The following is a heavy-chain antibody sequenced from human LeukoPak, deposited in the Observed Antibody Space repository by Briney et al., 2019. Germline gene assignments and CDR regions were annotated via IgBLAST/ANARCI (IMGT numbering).Heavy chain of an antibody. J-gene: IGHJ5*02. CDR2: IYYSGST. Sequence: PSETLSLTCTVSGGSISSYYWSWIRQPPGKGLEWIGYIYYSGSTNYNPSLKSRVTISADTSKNQFSLRLSSVTAADTAVHYCASWSGYPYNWFDPWGQGTLVTVSS. D-gene: IGHD3-3*01. CDR1: GGSISSYY. CDR3: ASWSGYPYNWFDP. V-gene: IGHV4-59*08.